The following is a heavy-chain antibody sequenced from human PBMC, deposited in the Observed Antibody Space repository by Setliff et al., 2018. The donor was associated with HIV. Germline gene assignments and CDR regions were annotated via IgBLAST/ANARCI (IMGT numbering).Heavy chain of an antibody. V-gene: IGHV3-48*04. D-gene: IGHD1-1*01. CDR3: AKAIDRTGLHFDY. CDR2: ITSASNII. Sequence: PGESLRLSCAVSGFPFSSYSMNWVRQAPGKGLEWISYITSASNIIYYADSVKGRFTISRDNAKNSLYLQMNSLRAEDTAVYCCAKAIDRTGLHFDYWGQGTLVTVSS. J-gene: IGHJ4*02. CDR1: GFPFSSYS.